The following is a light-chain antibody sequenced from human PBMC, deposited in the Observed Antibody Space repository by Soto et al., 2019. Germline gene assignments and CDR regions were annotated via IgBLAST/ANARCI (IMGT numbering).Light chain of an antibody. CDR3: QSYHSSTPYV. CDR1: SGSIASGY. V-gene: IGLV6-57*03. Sequence: NFMLTQPHSVSESPGKTVTISCTRSSGSIASGYVQWYQQRPGSAPTTVIYEDNQRPSGVPDRFSGSIDTSSNSASLTISGLKTEDEAYYYCQSYHSSTPYVFGTGTKVTVL. J-gene: IGLJ1*01. CDR2: EDN.